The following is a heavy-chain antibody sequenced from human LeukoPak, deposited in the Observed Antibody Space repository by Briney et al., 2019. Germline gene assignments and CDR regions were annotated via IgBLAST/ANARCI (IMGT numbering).Heavy chain of an antibody. D-gene: IGHD2-2*02. J-gene: IGHJ4*02. CDR1: GFTFSSYA. CDR2: ISGSGGST. V-gene: IGHV3-23*01. CDR3: ASAVVVPAAIRDY. Sequence: HAGGSLRLSCAASGFTFSSYAMGWVRQAPGKGLEWVSAISGSGGSTYYADSVKGRFTISRDNSKNTLYLQMNSLRAEDTAVCYCASAVVVPAAIRDYWGQGTLVTVSS.